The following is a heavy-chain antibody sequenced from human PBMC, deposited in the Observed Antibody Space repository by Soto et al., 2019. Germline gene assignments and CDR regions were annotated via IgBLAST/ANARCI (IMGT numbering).Heavy chain of an antibody. CDR1: GFTFSSYA. V-gene: IGHV3-23*01. CDR3: AKERTSNWYFDYFDH. Sequence: EVQLLESGGGLVQPGGSLRLSCAASGFTFSSYAMTWVRQAPGMGLEWVAVISGSATSTHYADSVKGRFTISRDNSKNTLNLQMNSPRVEDTAVYYCAKERTSNWYFDYFDHWGQGTLVTVSS. CDR2: ISGSATST. D-gene: IGHD6-13*01. J-gene: IGHJ4*02.